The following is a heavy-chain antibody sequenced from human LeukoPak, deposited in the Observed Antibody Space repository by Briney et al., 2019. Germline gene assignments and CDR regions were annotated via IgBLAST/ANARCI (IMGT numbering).Heavy chain of an antibody. J-gene: IGHJ5*02. Sequence: PSETLSLTCTVSGGSISGYIWSWIRQPPGKGLEWIAYIYDNGNTNYNPSLKSRVTIALDTSKTQFSLRLNSVTAADTAVYYCATGREGWFGPWGQGTLVTVSS. CDR1: GGSISGYI. V-gene: IGHV4-59*08. CDR2: IYDNGNT. CDR3: ATGREGWFGP.